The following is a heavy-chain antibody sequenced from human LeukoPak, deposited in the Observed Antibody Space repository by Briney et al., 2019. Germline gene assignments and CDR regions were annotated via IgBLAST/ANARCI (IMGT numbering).Heavy chain of an antibody. CDR3: AKDMRGVVLVPRAYYFDS. CDR1: GFTFSAYG. CDR2: ISGSDGAT. V-gene: IGHV3-23*01. D-gene: IGHD2-8*02. Sequence: GGSLRLSCVGSGFTFSAYGMSWVRQAPGKGLESVSSISGSDGATSYADSVKGRFTISRDDSKNTLYLQMNSLRAEDTAVYYCAKDMRGVVLVPRAYYFDSWGQGTLVTVSS. J-gene: IGHJ4*02.